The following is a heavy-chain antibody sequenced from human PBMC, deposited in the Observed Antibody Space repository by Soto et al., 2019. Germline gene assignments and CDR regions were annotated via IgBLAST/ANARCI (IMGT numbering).Heavy chain of an antibody. J-gene: IGHJ4*02. D-gene: IGHD2-2*01. V-gene: IGHV3-23*01. Sequence: GGSLRLSCAASGFTFSSYAMSWVRQAPGKGLEWVSAISGSGGSTYYADSVKGRVTISRDNSKNTLYLQMNSLRAEDTAVYYCAKDGSYCSSTSCQPLYYFDYWGQGTLVTVSS. CDR2: ISGSGGST. CDR3: AKDGSYCSSTSCQPLYYFDY. CDR1: GFTFSSYA.